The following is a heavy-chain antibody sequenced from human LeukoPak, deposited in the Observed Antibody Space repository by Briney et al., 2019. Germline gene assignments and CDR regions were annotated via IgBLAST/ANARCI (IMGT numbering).Heavy chain of an antibody. CDR3: ARGRKPFSGTAIYSGNWFDP. Sequence: VASVKVSCKASGYTFTGYYMHWVRQAPGQGLEWMGWINPNSGGTNYAQKFQGRVTMTRDTSISRAYMELSRLRSDDTAVYYCARGRKPFSGTAIYSGNWFDPWGQGTLVTVSS. CDR2: INPNSGGT. CDR1: GYTFTGYY. J-gene: IGHJ5*02. V-gene: IGHV1-2*02. D-gene: IGHD3-10*02.